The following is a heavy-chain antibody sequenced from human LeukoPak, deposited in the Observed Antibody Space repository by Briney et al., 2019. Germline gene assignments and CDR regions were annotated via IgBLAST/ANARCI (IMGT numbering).Heavy chain of an antibody. CDR3: AKDGVPGTSTAYYFDY. CDR1: GFTFSTYA. J-gene: IGHJ4*02. D-gene: IGHD6-19*01. CDR2: ISSSGGST. V-gene: IGHV3-23*01. Sequence: PGGSLRLSCAASGFTFSTYAMSWVRQAPGKRLEWVSTISSSGGSTYYADSVKGRFTISRDNSKNTLYLQMNSLRAEDTAVYYCAKDGVPGTSTAYYFDYWGQGTLVTVSS.